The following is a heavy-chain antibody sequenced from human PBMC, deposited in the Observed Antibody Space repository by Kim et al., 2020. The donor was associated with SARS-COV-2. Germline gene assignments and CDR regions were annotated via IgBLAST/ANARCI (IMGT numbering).Heavy chain of an antibody. CDR2: IYHSGST. D-gene: IGHD1-7*01. V-gene: IGHV4-30-2*01. CDR1: GGSISSGGYS. Sequence: SETLSLTCAVSGGSISSGGYSWSWIRQPPGKGLEWIGYIYHSGSTYYNPSLKSRVTISVDRSKNQFSLKLSSVTAADTAVYYCARANSGLELPIFYYMDV. J-gene: IGHJ6*03. CDR3: ARANSGLELPIFYYMDV.